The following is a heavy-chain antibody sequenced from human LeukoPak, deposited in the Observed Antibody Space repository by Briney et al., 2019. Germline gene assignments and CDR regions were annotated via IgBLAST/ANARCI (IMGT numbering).Heavy chain of an antibody. V-gene: IGHV1-69*06. J-gene: IGHJ4*02. CDR3: ARGGDYSSPFDY. CDR1: GGTFSSYA. D-gene: IGHD4-11*01. Sequence: SVKVSCKASGGTFSSYAISWVRQAPGQGLEWMGGIIPIFGTANYAQKFQGRVTITADKSTSTAYMELSSLRSEATAVYYCARGGDYSSPFDYWGQGTLVTVSS. CDR2: IIPIFGTA.